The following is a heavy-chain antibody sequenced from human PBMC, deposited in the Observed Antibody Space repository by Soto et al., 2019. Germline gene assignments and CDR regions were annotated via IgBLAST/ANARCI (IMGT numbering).Heavy chain of an antibody. D-gene: IGHD2-15*01. CDR2: IDPSDSYT. J-gene: IGHJ3*02. Sequence: PGESLKISCKGSGYSFTSYWISWVRQMPGKGLEWMGRIDPSDSYTNYSPSFQGHVTISADKSISTAYLQWSSLKASDTAMYYCARHGHRYCSGGSCYADHDAFDIWGQGTMFTVSS. CDR1: GYSFTSYW. CDR3: ARHGHRYCSGGSCYADHDAFDI. V-gene: IGHV5-10-1*01.